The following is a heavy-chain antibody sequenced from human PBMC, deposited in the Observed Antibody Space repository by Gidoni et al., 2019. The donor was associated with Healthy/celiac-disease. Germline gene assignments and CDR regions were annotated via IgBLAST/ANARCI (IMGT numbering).Heavy chain of an antibody. J-gene: IGHJ2*01. CDR1: GFTSSSYS. V-gene: IGHV3-21*01. D-gene: IGHD1-26*01. CDR2: ISSSSSYI. CDR3: AREPWALQPRWYFDL. Sequence: EVQLVESGVGLVKPGGSLRLSCAASGFTSSSYSMNWVRQAPGKGLEWVSSISSSSSYIYYADSVKGRFTISRDNAKNSLYLQMNSLRAEDTAVYYCAREPWALQPRWYFDLWGRGTLVTVSS.